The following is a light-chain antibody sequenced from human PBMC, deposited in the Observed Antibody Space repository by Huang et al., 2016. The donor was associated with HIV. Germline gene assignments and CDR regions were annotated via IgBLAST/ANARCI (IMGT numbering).Light chain of an antibody. CDR2: AAS. CDR1: QSISSH. V-gene: IGKV1-39*01. CDR3: QQSYRTPFT. Sequence: DIQMTQSPSSLSASVGDSVTITCRASQSISSHLNWYQQNPGKAPNVLIYAASSLQSGVPSRFSGSGSGTDFTLTISRLQPEDFGSYYCQQSYRTPFTFGQGTKVEAK. J-gene: IGKJ2*01.